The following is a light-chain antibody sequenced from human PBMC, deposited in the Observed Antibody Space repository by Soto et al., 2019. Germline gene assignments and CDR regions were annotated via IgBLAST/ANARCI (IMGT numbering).Light chain of an antibody. Sequence: EIVLTQSPGTLSLSPGERATLSCRASQSVSSSYLAWYQQKPGQAPRLLIYSASSRAAGIPDRFSGSGSGTDFTLTISSLEPEDFAVYYCQQRSNWPLITFGQGTRLEIK. CDR2: SAS. V-gene: IGKV3D-20*02. CDR1: QSVSSSY. J-gene: IGKJ5*01. CDR3: QQRSNWPLIT.